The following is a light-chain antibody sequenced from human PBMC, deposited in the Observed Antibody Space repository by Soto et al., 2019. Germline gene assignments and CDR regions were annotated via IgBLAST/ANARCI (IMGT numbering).Light chain of an antibody. J-gene: IGKJ5*01. V-gene: IGKV3-15*01. Sequence: SESFSNSSLAWYQQKPGQAPRLLIYGASTRATGIPARFSGSGSGTEFSLTVSRLQPEYFAVYSCQQYNSSAAGQTIGGGTRLEIK. CDR1: ESFSNSS. CDR3: QQYNSSAAGQT. CDR2: GAS.